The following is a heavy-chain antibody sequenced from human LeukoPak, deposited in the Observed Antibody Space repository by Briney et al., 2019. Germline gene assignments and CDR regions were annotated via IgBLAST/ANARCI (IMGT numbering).Heavy chain of an antibody. CDR1: GGTFSSYA. V-gene: IGHV1-69*04. D-gene: IGHD2-15*01. Sequence: SVKVSCKASGGTFSSYAISWVRQAPGQGLEWMGRIIPILGIANYAQKFQGRVTITADKSTSTAYMELSSLRSEDTAVYYCARDIARTKERYCSGGSCYSVAGFDPWGQGTLVTVSS. CDR3: ARDIARTKERYCSGGSCYSVAGFDP. CDR2: IIPILGIA. J-gene: IGHJ5*02.